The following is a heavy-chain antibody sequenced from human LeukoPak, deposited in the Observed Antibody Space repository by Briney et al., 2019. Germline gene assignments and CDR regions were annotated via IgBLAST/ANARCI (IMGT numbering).Heavy chain of an antibody. CDR3: ARDIVTAAGMIDY. CDR1: GGSISSSSYY. J-gene: IGHJ4*02. Sequence: SETLSLTCTVSGGSISSSSYYWGWIRQPPGKGLEWIGSIYYSGSTYYNPSLKSRVTISADTSKNQFSLKLSSVTAADTAVYYCARDIVTAAGMIDYWDQGTLVTVSS. V-gene: IGHV4-39*07. CDR2: IYYSGST. D-gene: IGHD6-13*01.